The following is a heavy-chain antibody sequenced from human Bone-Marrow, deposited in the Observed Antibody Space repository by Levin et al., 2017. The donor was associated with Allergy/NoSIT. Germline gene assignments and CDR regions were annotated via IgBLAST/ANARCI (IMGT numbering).Heavy chain of an antibody. CDR2: ISGDADMT. Sequence: TGESLKISCTASGFPFHTSAMTWVRQAPGQGLGWVSSISGDADMTSYADSVKGRFTVSRDNSKNMLFLPMDNLRVEDTAVFYCAKGSSGWFQESDSWGQGTLVTVSS. CDR1: GFPFHTSA. D-gene: IGHD6-19*01. J-gene: IGHJ4*02. CDR3: AKGSSGWFQESDS. V-gene: IGHV3-23*01.